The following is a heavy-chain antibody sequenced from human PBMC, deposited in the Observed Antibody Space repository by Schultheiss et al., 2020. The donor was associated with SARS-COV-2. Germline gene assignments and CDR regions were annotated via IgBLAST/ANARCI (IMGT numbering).Heavy chain of an antibody. V-gene: IGHV3-33*01. CDR3: ARDEDSLRFWNYYGMDV. CDR2: IWYDGSNK. Sequence: GGSLRLSCAASGFTFSSYGMHWVRQAPGKGLEWVAVIWYDGSNKYYADSVKGRFTISRDNSKNTLYLQMNSLRAEDTAVYYCARDEDSLRFWNYYGMDVWGQGTTVTVSS. CDR1: GFTFSSYG. D-gene: IGHD3-3*01. J-gene: IGHJ6*02.